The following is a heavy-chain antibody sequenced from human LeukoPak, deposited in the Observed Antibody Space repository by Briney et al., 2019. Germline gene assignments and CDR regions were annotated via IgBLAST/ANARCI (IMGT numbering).Heavy chain of an antibody. Sequence: PGGSLRLSCAASGFNFSSYGMTWVRQAPGKGLEWVSAIGGSGGSSYYADSVKGRVTISRDNSKNTLYLQMNSLRAEDTAVYYCARKAGYYYGSGDYWGQGTLVTVSS. V-gene: IGHV3-23*01. CDR2: IGGSGGSS. J-gene: IGHJ4*02. CDR1: GFNFSSYG. D-gene: IGHD3-10*01. CDR3: ARKAGYYYGSGDY.